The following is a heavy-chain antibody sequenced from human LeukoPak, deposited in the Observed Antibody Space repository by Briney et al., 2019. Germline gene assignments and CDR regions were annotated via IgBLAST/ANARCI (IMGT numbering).Heavy chain of an antibody. CDR3: ARVGAGEGGIDY. CDR1: GYTFIIYE. J-gene: IGHJ4*02. CDR2: LRPRYGNT. Sequence: GASVTVSFTASGYTFIIYEIQWVRQAPGQGLEWVGWLRPRYGNTAYAQNFQGRVTITRDTSIDTVYMELSGLRSEDTAVYYCARVGAGEGGIDYWAQGTLITVSS. V-gene: IGHV1-8*03. D-gene: IGHD3-10*01.